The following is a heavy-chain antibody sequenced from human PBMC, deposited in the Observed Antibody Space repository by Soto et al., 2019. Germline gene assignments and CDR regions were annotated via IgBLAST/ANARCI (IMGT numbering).Heavy chain of an antibody. CDR1: GYTFTSYY. CDR2: INPSGGST. V-gene: IGHV1-46*01. CDR3: ARAAYDTSGYHESPFDY. D-gene: IGHD3-22*01. J-gene: IGHJ4*02. Sequence: ASVKVSCKASGYTFTSYYMQWVRQAPGPGLEWMGIINPSGGSTTYAQKFQGRVTMTRDTSTSTVYMELSSLRSEDTAVYYCARAAYDTSGYHESPFDYWGQGTLVTVSS.